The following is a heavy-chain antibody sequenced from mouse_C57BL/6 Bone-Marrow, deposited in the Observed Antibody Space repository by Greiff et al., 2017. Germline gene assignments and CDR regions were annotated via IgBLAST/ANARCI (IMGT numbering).Heavy chain of an antibody. J-gene: IGHJ3*01. CDR3: AIHYYGSSWFAY. CDR2: IWSGGST. V-gene: IGHV2-2*01. CDR1: GFSLTSYG. Sequence: VQLQQSGPGLVQPSQSLSITCTVSGFSLTSYGVHWVRQSPGKGLEWLGVIWSGGSTDYNAAFISRLSISKDNSKSQVFFKMNSLQADDTAIYYCAIHYYGSSWFAYWGQGTLVTVSA. D-gene: IGHD1-1*01.